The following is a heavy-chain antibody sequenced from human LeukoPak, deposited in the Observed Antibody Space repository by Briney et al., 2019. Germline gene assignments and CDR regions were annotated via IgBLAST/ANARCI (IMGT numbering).Heavy chain of an antibody. J-gene: IGHJ4*02. Sequence: GGSPRLSCAASGFTFSSYAMSWVRQAPGKGLEWASAISGSGGSTYYADSVKGRFTISRDNSKNTLYLQMNSLRAEDTAVYYCAKGGLQLTDYWGQGTLVTVSS. D-gene: IGHD1-14*01. CDR2: ISGSGGST. CDR1: GFTFSSYA. V-gene: IGHV3-23*01. CDR3: AKGGLQLTDY.